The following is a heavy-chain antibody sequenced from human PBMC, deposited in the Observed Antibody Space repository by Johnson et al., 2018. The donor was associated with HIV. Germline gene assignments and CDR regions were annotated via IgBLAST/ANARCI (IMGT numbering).Heavy chain of an antibody. Sequence: VQLVESGGVVVQPGGSLRLSCAASGFTFDDYAMHWVRQAPGNGLEWVSLIRWDGAITHYADSVKGRFTISSDNSRNSLYLQMKSLRPEDTALYYCARQTLRAFDIWGQGTMVTVSS. CDR3: ARQTLRAFDI. CDR2: IRWDGAIT. J-gene: IGHJ3*02. CDR1: GFTFDDYA. V-gene: IGHV3-43D*03.